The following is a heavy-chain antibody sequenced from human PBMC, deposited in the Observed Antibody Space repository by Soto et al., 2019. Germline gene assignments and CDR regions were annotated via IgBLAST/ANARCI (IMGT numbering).Heavy chain of an antibody. CDR2: ISGGGST. CDR3: ARQKGDIVARPPDH. CDR1: GFTFSGSA. V-gene: IGHV3-23*01. Sequence: EVQLSESGGGLVQPGGSLRLSCGGAGFTFSGSAVSWVRQAPGRGLEWVSGISGGGSTEYADSVKGRFGMSRDNSNDTVYLYMNRLRDDDTAVYYCARQKGDIVARPPDHWGQGILVTVSS. J-gene: IGHJ4*02. D-gene: IGHD5-12*01.